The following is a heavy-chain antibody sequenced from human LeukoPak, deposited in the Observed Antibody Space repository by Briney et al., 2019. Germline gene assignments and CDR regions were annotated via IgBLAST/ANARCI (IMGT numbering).Heavy chain of an antibody. Sequence: SETLSLTCTVSGGSISSSSYYWGWIRQPPGKGLEWIGSIYYGGSTYYNPSLKSRVTISLDTSKNQFSLKLSSVTAADTAVYYCARLTYDYVWGSYLNYWGQGTLVTVSS. CDR1: GGSISSSSYY. CDR3: ARLTYDYVWGSYLNY. D-gene: IGHD3-16*02. V-gene: IGHV4-39*01. CDR2: IYYGGST. J-gene: IGHJ4*02.